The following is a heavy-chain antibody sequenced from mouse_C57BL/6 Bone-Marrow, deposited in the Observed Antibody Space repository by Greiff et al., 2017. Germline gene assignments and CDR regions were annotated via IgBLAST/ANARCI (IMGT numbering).Heavy chain of an antibody. V-gene: IGHV1-54*01. CDR3: ARSHYYGSSYYFDY. CDR2: INPGSGGT. Sequence: QVQLQQSGAELVRPGTSVKVSCKASGYAFTNYLIAWVKQRPGQGLEWIGVINPGSGGTNYNEKFKGKATLTADKSSSTAYMQLSSLTSEDSAVYFCARSHYYGSSYYFDYWGQGTTLTVSS. D-gene: IGHD1-1*01. CDR1: GYAFTNYL. J-gene: IGHJ2*01.